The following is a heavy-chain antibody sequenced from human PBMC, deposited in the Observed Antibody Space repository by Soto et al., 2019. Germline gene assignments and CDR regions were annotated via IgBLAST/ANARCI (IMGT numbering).Heavy chain of an antibody. CDR1: GASISSGNW. J-gene: IGHJ4*01. D-gene: IGHD3-22*01. CDR2: IYHRGST. Sequence: SETLSLTCAVSGASISSGNWWSWVRQPPGKGLEWIGEIYHRGSTNYNPSLKSRVTISVDKSKNHFSLKLSSVTAADTAVYYCARLGDYYQAFDYWGHGALVSVSS. V-gene: IGHV4-4*02. CDR3: ARLGDYYQAFDY.